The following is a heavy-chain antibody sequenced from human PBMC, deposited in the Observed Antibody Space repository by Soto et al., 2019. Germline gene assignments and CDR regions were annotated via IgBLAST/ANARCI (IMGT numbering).Heavy chain of an antibody. CDR1: GYSISSGYY. CDR3: AVGYCSSTSCSREYFKH. J-gene: IGHJ1*01. Sequence: SETLSLTCAVSGYSISSGYYWGWIRQPPGEGLEWIGSIYHSGSTYYNPSLESRVTISVDTSKNQFSLKLSSVTAADTAIYYCAVGYCSSTSCSREYFKHWGQGTLVTVSS. D-gene: IGHD2-2*01. V-gene: IGHV4-38-2*01. CDR2: IYHSGST.